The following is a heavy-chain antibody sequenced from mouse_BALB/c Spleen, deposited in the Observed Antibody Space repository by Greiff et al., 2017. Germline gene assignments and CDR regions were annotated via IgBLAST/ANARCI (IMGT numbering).Heavy chain of an antibody. CDR3: ARHGLRLWFAY. J-gene: IGHJ3*01. V-gene: IGHV5-6-2*01. CDR1: GFTFSSFY. Sequence: DVMLVESGGGLVKLGGSLKLSCAASGFTFSSFYMSWVRQTPEKRLELVAAINSNGGSTYYPDTVKGRFTISRDNAKNTLYLQMSSLKSEDTALYYCARHGLRLWFAYWGQGTLVTVSA. D-gene: IGHD3-1*01. CDR2: INSNGGST.